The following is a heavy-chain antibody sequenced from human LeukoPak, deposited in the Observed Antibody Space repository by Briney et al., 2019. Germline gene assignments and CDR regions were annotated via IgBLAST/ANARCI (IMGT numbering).Heavy chain of an antibody. D-gene: IGHD5-24*01. V-gene: IGHV4-39*01. CDR2: IYYSGST. J-gene: IGHJ4*02. Sequence: SETLSLTCTVSGGSISSYYWGWIRQPPGKGLEWIGSIYYSGSTYYNPSLKSRVTISVDTSKNQFSLKLSSVTAADTAVYYCARHQMAVRTLDYWGQGTLVTVSS. CDR1: GGSISSYY. CDR3: ARHQMAVRTLDY.